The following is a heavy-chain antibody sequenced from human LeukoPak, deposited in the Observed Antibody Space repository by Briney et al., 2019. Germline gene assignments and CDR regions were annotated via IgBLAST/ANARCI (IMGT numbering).Heavy chain of an antibody. Sequence: EASVKVSCKASGGTFSAYAISWVRQAPGQGLEWMGRIIPIFDIVDYAPNFQGRVTITADKSTTTAYMELSSLRSDDTAVFYCARDPEYDTPGYLSGYFDSWGQGTLVTVSS. CDR2: IIPIFDIV. J-gene: IGHJ4*02. D-gene: IGHD3-22*01. V-gene: IGHV1-69*04. CDR3: ARDPEYDTPGYLSGYFDS. CDR1: GGTFSAYA.